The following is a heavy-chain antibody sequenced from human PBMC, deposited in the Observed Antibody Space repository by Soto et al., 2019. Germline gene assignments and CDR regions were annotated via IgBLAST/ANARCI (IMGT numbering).Heavy chain of an antibody. Sequence: GGSLRLSCAASGFSFSSYGMHWVRQAPGKGLEWVAMISYDGTDEYYADSVEGRFTISRDSSQNTLYLQMNSLRAEDTAIYYCTRELVTTIIGYWGLGTLVTVYS. J-gene: IGHJ4*02. V-gene: IGHV3-30*03. CDR2: ISYDGTDE. CDR3: TRELVTTIIGY. CDR1: GFSFSSYG. D-gene: IGHD5-12*01.